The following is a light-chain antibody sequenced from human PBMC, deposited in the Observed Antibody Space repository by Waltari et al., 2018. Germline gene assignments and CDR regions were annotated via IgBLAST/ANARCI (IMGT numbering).Light chain of an antibody. V-gene: IGKV3-20*01. J-gene: IGKJ4*01. CDR3: QQYDGSVVT. CDR2: GAS. Sequence: EIVLTQSPGTLSVSPGERVTVSCRANQTITGSWLTWYHQKPGQAPMLLIYGASNRAPGIPDRFSGSGSGTDFTLTISRLEPEDSAVYYCQQYDGSVVTFGGGTKVEIK. CDR1: QTITGSW.